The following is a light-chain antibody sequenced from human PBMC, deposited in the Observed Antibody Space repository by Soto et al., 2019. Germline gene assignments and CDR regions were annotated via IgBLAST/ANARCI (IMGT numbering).Light chain of an antibody. Sequence: DIVMTRSPLSLPVTPGEPASISCRSSQSLLHSNGYNYLDWYLQKPGQSPQLLIYLGSNRASGVPDRFSGSGSGTDFTLKISRVEAEDVGVYYCMQALQTPPTFGQGTKVDIK. CDR2: LGS. J-gene: IGKJ1*01. CDR1: QSLLHSNGYNY. CDR3: MQALQTPPT. V-gene: IGKV2-28*01.